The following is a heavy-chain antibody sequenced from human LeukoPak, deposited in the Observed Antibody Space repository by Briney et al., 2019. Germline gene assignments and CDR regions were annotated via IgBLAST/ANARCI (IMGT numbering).Heavy chain of an antibody. D-gene: IGHD3-10*01. V-gene: IGHV3-23*01. CDR1: GFSFSNYA. Sequence: PGGSLRLSCAASGFSFSNYAMSWVRQAPGKGLEWVSGMSASGGSYYADSVKGRLIVSRDISKNTLYLQMNSLRAEDTAIYFCAREPRDCTGGTCQTAGGYYFYYWSQGTLVTVPS. CDR2: MSASGGS. CDR3: AREPRDCTGGTCQTAGGYYFYY. J-gene: IGHJ4*02.